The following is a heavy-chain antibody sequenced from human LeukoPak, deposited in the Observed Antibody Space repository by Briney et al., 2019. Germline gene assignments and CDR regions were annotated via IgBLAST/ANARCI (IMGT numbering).Heavy chain of an antibody. Sequence: GGSLRLSCAASGFTFSDEYMSWIRQAPGKGLDWVSYISNSGTYTNYADSVRGRFTISRDNAKHSLYLQMNSLRAEDTAVYYCARSRGAGPGAYFDYWGQGTLVTVSS. D-gene: IGHD6-19*01. CDR3: ARSRGAGPGAYFDY. CDR1: GFTFSDEY. CDR2: ISNSGTYT. V-gene: IGHV3-11*03. J-gene: IGHJ4*02.